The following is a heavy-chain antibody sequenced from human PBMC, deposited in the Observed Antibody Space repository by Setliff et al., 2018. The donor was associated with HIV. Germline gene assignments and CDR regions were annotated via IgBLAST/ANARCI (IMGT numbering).Heavy chain of an antibody. CDR3: ARHQSVTYANFDH. CDR2: IFDSGST. D-gene: IGHD4-17*01. Sequence: LSLTCTVSGGSITSYYWNWIRQSPGKGLEWIGYIFDSGSTNYNPSLKSRVTISVDRSKKQFSLKLTSVTAADTAVYYCARHQSVTYANFDHWGQGTLVTVSS. J-gene: IGHJ4*02. V-gene: IGHV4-59*01. CDR1: GGSITSYY.